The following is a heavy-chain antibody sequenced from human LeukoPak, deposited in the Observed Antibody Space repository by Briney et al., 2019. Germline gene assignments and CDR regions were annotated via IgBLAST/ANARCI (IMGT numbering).Heavy chain of an antibody. V-gene: IGHV4-59*01. CDR1: GVSISSYY. CDR2: IYYSGST. D-gene: IGHD3-22*01. Sequence: SETLSLTCTVSGVSISSYYWSWVRQPPGKGLEWIGYIYYSGSTNYNPSLKSRVTISVDTSKNQFSLKLSSVTAADTAVYYCARDGHHNKYYYDSSGSTYVQYWGQGTLVTVSS. J-gene: IGHJ1*01. CDR3: ARDGHHNKYYYDSSGSTYVQY.